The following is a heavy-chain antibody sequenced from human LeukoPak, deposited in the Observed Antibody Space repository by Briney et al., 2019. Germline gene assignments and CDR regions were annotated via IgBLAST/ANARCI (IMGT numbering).Heavy chain of an antibody. D-gene: IGHD5-24*01. CDR1: GGSISSYY. CDR2: IYYSGST. CDR3: ARQVGMATIFLYYMDV. V-gene: IGHV4-59*05. Sequence: SETLSLTCTVSGGSISSYYWSWIRQPPGKGLEWIGSIYYSGSTYYNPSLKSRVTISVDTSKNQFSLKLSSVTAADTAVYYCARQVGMATIFLYYMDVWGKGTTVTISS. J-gene: IGHJ6*03.